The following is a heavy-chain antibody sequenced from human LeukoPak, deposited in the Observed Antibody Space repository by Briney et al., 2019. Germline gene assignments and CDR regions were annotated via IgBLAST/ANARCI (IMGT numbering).Heavy chain of an antibody. J-gene: IGHJ5*01. CDR1: GGSISSGSYY. CDR3: ARKKYQVMKGWFDS. Sequence: PSETLSLTCTVSGGSISSGSYYWSWIRQPAGKGLEWIGRIYTSGSTNYNPSLKSRVTISVGTSKNQFSLKLNSVTAADTAVYYCARKKYQVMKGWFDSWAQGTLVTVSS. D-gene: IGHD2-2*01. V-gene: IGHV4-61*02. CDR2: IYTSGST.